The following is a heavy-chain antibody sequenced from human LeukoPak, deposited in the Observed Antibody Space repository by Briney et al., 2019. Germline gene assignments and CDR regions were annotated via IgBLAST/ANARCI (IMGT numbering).Heavy chain of an antibody. D-gene: IGHD6-19*01. J-gene: IGHJ4*02. CDR3: ARVAAVAGDRDY. CDR1: GFTFSSYA. CDR2: ISYDGSNK. Sequence: GGSLRLSCAASGFTFSSYAMHWVRQAPGKGLEWVAVISYDGSNKYYADSVKGRFTISRDNSKNTLYLQMNGLRAEDTAVYYCARVAAVAGDRDYWGQGTLVTVSS. V-gene: IGHV3-30-3*01.